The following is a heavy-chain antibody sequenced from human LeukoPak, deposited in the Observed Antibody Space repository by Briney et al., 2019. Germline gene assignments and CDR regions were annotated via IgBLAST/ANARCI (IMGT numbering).Heavy chain of an antibody. Sequence: ASVKVSCKASGYTFTSYGISWVRQAPGQGLEWMGWISAYNGNTNYAQKLQGRVTMTTDTSTSTAYMELRSLRSDDTAVYYCARDQGYCGGDCRDAFDIWGQGTMVTASS. CDR1: GYTFTSYG. D-gene: IGHD2-21*02. J-gene: IGHJ3*02. V-gene: IGHV1-18*01. CDR3: ARDQGYCGGDCRDAFDI. CDR2: ISAYNGNT.